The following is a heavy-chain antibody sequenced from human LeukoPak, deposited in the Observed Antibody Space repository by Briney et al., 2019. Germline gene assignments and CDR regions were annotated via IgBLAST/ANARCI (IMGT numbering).Heavy chain of an antibody. CDR1: GGSISSDY. D-gene: IGHD3-22*01. Sequence: SETLSLTCTVSGGSISSDYWSWIRQPPGKGLEWIGEINHSGSTNYNPSLKSRVTISVDTSKNQFSLKLSSVTAADTAVYYCARGSKRITMIPRRSGAFDIWGQGTMVTVSS. CDR2: INHSGST. V-gene: IGHV4-34*01. J-gene: IGHJ3*02. CDR3: ARGSKRITMIPRRSGAFDI.